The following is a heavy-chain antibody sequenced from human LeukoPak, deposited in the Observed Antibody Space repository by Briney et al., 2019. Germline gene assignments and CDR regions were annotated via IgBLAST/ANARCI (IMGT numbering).Heavy chain of an antibody. CDR2: INPNSGGT. CDR3: ARLGAYSNYDLDC. D-gene: IGHD4-11*01. J-gene: IGHJ4*02. V-gene: IGHV1-2*02. CDR1: GYTFTGYY. Sequence: ASVKVSCKASGYTFTGYYMHWVRQAPGQGLEWMGWINPNSGGTNYAQKFQGRVTMTRDTSISTAYMELSRLRSDDTAVYYCARLGAYSNYDLDCWGQGTLVTVSS.